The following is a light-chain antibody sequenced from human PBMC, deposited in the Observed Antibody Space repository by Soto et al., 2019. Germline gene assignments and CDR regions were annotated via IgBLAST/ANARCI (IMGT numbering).Light chain of an antibody. CDR1: QSVTNSY. Sequence: DIVLTQSPGTLSLSPGERVTLSCRASQSVTNSYVAWYQQKPGQAPRLLIYDAATRATGIPDRFSGSGSGTDFSLTISRLEPEELAVYFCQQYGSSPLTVGGGTKVEI. J-gene: IGKJ4*01. CDR2: DAA. CDR3: QQYGSSPLT. V-gene: IGKV3-20*01.